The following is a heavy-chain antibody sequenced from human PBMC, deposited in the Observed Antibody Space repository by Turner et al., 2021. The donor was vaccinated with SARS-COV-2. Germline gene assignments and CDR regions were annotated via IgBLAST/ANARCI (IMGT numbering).Heavy chain of an antibody. CDR2: IAYDGSNE. V-gene: IGHV3-30-3*01. J-gene: IGHJ4*02. D-gene: IGHD2-2*01. Sequence: QVQRLGSGGGVVQPGRSLRLSCAAPGFTFSTYALHWVHQAPGKGLEGVAVIAYDGSNENYADSVKSRFTISRDNSKNTRYLQMNSLRTEDTAVYYCARAPSYCSSTSCPPPFDYWGQGTLVTVSS. CDR1: GFTFSTYA. CDR3: ARAPSYCSSTSCPPPFDY.